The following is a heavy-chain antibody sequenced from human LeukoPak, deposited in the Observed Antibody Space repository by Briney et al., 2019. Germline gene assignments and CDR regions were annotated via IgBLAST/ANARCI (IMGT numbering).Heavy chain of an antibody. CDR3: AKQALWFGELLPADV. CDR2: ISGSGGST. V-gene: IGHV3-23*01. D-gene: IGHD3-10*01. CDR1: GFTFSSYA. Sequence: AGGSLRLSCAASGFTFSSYAMSWVRQAPGKGLEWVSAISGSGGSTYYADSVKGRFTISRDNSKNTLYLQMNSLRAEDTAVYYCAKQALWFGELLPADVWGQGTTVTVSS. J-gene: IGHJ6*02.